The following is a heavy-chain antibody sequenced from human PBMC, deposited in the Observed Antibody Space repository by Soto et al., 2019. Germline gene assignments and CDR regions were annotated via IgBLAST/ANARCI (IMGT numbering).Heavy chain of an antibody. CDR1: GGSISSYY. J-gene: IGHJ6*02. CDR3: ARELGDYGMDV. CDR2: IYYSGST. D-gene: IGHD3-16*01. Sequence: SETLSLTCTVSGGSISSYYWSWIRQPPGKGLEWIGYIYYSGSTNYNPSLKSRVTISVDTSKNQFSLKLSSVTAADTAVYYCARELGDYGMDVWGQGTTVTVSS. V-gene: IGHV4-59*01.